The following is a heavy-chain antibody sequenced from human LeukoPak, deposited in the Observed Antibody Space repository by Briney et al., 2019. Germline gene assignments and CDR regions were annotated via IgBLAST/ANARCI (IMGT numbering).Heavy chain of an antibody. Sequence: ASVKVSCKASGFTFTSSAMQWVRQARGQRHEWIGRIVVGSGNTNYAQKFQERVTITRDMSTSTAYMELSSLRSEDTAVYYCAAIYYYDSSGYLFDYWGQGTLVTVSS. CDR3: AAIYYYDSSGYLFDY. CDR2: IVVGSGNT. J-gene: IGHJ4*02. D-gene: IGHD3-22*01. CDR1: GFTFTSSA. V-gene: IGHV1-58*02.